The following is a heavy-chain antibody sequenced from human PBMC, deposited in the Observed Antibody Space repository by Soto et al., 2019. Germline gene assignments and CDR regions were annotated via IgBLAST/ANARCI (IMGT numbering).Heavy chain of an antibody. V-gene: IGHV1-18*01. CDR2: IRADSGNT. CDR1: GYTFINYL. Sequence: QVQMVQSGGEVKKPGASMKVSCKASGYTFINYLISWVRQAPGQGLEGMGWIRADSGNTNYAQKFQGRVTLTTDTSTNTAHIDLTSLRSDATATYDCARGLPGGQCSCVTCYNFDYWGQGTLVIVSS. J-gene: IGHJ4*02. D-gene: IGHD2-15*01. CDR3: ARGLPGGQCSCVTCYNFDY.